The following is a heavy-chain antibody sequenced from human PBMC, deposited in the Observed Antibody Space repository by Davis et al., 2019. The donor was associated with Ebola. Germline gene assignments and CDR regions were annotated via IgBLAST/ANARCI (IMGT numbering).Heavy chain of an antibody. V-gene: IGHV3-13*01. D-gene: IGHD2-2*01. CDR2: IGTAGDT. CDR3: ARAYCSSTSCRYYYGMDV. J-gene: IGHJ6*02. Sequence: GGSLRRSCAASGFTFSSYDMHWVRQATGKGLEWVSAIGTAGDTYYPGSVKGRFTISRENAKNSLYLQMNSLRAEDTAVYYCARAYCSSTSCRYYYGMDVWGQGTTVTVSS. CDR1: GFTFSSYD.